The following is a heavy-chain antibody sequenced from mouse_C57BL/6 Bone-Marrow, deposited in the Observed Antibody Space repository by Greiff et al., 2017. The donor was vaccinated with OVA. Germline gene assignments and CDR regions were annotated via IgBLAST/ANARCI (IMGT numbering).Heavy chain of an antibody. J-gene: IGHJ3*01. Sequence: QVQLKESGPGLVAPSQSLSITCTVSGFSLTSYAISWVRQPPGKGLEWLGVIWTGGCTNYNSALKSRLSISKDNSKSQVFLKMNSLQTDDTARYYCARNAGFPFAYWGQGTLVTVSA. CDR3: ARNAGFPFAY. CDR2: IWTGGCT. V-gene: IGHV2-9-1*01. CDR1: GFSLTSYA.